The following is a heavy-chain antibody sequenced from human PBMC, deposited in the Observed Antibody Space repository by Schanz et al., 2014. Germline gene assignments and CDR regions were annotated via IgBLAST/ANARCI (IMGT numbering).Heavy chain of an antibody. D-gene: IGHD3-16*01. CDR2: IAYSGST. V-gene: IGHV4-59*13. CDR3: ARVGRNSYGFTSRFDA. Sequence: QVQLQESGPGQVRPSETLSLTCTVSGSDIRGFHWSWIRQSPVKGLEWIGYIAYSGSTKYNPLLQSRVTISLDTSQSQFSLRLTSVSSADTAMYYCARVGRNSYGFTSRFDAWGQGTLVAVSS. J-gene: IGHJ5*02. CDR1: GSDIRGFH.